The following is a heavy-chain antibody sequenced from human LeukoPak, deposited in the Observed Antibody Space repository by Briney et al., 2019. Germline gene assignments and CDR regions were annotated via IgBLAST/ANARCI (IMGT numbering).Heavy chain of an antibody. CDR1: GFTFDNYV. CDR3: AKDLFSGSGRAGNMDV. J-gene: IGHJ6*03. Sequence: GGSLRLSCAAPGFTFDNYVMAWFRQAPGRGLGWGSTISELFPNTYSADSVKGRFTISTDNSKSTLYLQMNSLRAEDTAVYYCAKDLFSGSGRAGNMDVWGKGTTVTVSS. V-gene: IGHV3-23*01. D-gene: IGHD3-10*01. CDR2: ISELFPNT.